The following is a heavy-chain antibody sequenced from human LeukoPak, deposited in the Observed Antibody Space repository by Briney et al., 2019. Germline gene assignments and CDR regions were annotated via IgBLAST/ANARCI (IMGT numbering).Heavy chain of an antibody. CDR3: ARQEEVLCYFDY. CDR1: GGSISSSSYY. J-gene: IGHJ4*02. V-gene: IGHV4-39*01. D-gene: IGHD2-21*01. CDR2: IYYSGST. Sequence: SETLSLTCTVSGGSISSSSYYWGWIRQPPGKGLEWIGSIYYSGSTYYNPSLKSRVTISVDTSKNQFSLKLSSVTAADTALYYCARQEEVLCYFDYWGQGTLVTVSS.